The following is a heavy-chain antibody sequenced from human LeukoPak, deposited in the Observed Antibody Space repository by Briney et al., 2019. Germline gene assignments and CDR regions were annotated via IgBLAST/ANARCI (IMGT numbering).Heavy chain of an antibody. J-gene: IGHJ6*03. CDR1: GFTFSSYV. Sequence: GGSLRLSCAASGFTFSSYVMSWVRQAPGKGLEWVSAIGGYSLAVYNAQSLKGRFTVSRDNSKNTLYLQVTDRRVDDTAVYYCAKGQMVRGVTTSYYMDACGKGTRVTVSS. CDR3: AKGQMVRGVTTSYYMDA. V-gene: IGHV3-23*01. D-gene: IGHD3-10*01. CDR2: IGGYSLAV.